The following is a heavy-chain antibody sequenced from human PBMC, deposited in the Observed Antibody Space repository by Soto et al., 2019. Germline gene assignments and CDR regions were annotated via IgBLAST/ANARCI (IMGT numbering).Heavy chain of an antibody. D-gene: IGHD3-3*01. J-gene: IGHJ6*04. Sequence: GSLRLSCAASGFTFSSYSMNWVRQAPGKGLEWVSYISSSSSTIYYADSVKGRFTISRDNAKNSLYLQMNSLRAEDTAVYYCARDSDFWSGYPGVLDVWGKGTTVTVSS. V-gene: IGHV3-48*01. CDR2: ISSSSSTI. CDR1: GFTFSSYS. CDR3: ARDSDFWSGYPGVLDV.